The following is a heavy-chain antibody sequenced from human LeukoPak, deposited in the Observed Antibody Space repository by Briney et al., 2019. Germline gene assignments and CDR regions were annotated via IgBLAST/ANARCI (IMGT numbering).Heavy chain of an antibody. Sequence: GGSLRLSCAASGFTFSTFWMHWVRQAPGKGLVWVSRINSDGSSTSYADSVKGRFTISRDSAKNTLYLQMNSLRAEDTAVYYCVRDGYSYGFMLAFDIWGLGTRVTVSS. CDR3: VRDGYSYGFMLAFDI. V-gene: IGHV3-74*01. CDR1: GFTFSTFW. D-gene: IGHD5-18*01. J-gene: IGHJ3*02. CDR2: INSDGSST.